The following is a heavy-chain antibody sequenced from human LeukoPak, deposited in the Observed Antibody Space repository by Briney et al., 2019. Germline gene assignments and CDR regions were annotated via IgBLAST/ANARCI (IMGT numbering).Heavy chain of an antibody. D-gene: IGHD6-13*01. CDR1: EYSFSSYW. Sequence: GESLKISCKGSEYSFSSYWIAWVRQMPGRGLEWMGIIFPRDSDTIYSPSFQGHVTISADKSISTAYLQWNSLQSSDTAIYYCARRSGISWYMDYWGQGTLVTVSS. CDR3: ARRSGISWYMDY. J-gene: IGHJ4*02. CDR2: IFPRDSDT. V-gene: IGHV5-51*01.